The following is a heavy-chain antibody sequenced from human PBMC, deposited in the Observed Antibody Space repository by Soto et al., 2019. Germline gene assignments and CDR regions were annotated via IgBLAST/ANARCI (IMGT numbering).Heavy chain of an antibody. CDR3: VRRPGW. D-gene: IGHD6-25*01. CDR1: GFSFSRDW. V-gene: IGHV3-74*01. Sequence: PGGSLRLSCAASGFSFSRDWMHWVRQAPGKGLVWVSRVNNDGSTINYADSVKGRFTISRDNAKNTLYLQMDSLRVEDTAVYYCVRRPGWWGQGALVTVSS. CDR2: VNNDGSTI. J-gene: IGHJ4*01.